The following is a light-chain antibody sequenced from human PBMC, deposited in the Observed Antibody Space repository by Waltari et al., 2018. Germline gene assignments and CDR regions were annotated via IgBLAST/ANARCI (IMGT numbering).Light chain of an antibody. V-gene: IGLV1-44*01. J-gene: IGLJ3*02. CDR2: SNN. CDR3: AAWDDSLNGWV. Sequence: QSVLTQPPSASGTPGQRVTISCSGRSSNFGSNPVNWYQQLTGTAPKLLIYSNNQRPSGVPDRFSGSKSGTSASLAISGLQSEDEADYYCAAWDDSLNGWVFGGGTKLTVL. CDR1: SSNFGSNP.